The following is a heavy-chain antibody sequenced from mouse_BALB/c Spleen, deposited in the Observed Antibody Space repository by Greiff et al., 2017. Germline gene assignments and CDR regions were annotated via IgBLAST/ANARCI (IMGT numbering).Heavy chain of an antibody. V-gene: IGHV5-9-4*01. CDR3: ARDYYGYLDY. CDR1: GFTFSSYA. D-gene: IGHD1-2*01. Sequence: EVKLVESGGGLVKPGGSLKLSCAASGFTFSSYAMSWVRQSPEKRLEWVAEISSGGSYTYYPDTVTGRFTISRDNAKNTLYLEMSSLRSEDTAMYYCARDYYGYLDYWGQGTTLTVSS. J-gene: IGHJ2*01. CDR2: ISSGGSYT.